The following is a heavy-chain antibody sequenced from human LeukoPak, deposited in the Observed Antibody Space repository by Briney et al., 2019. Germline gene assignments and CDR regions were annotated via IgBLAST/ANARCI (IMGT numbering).Heavy chain of an antibody. J-gene: IGHJ4*02. V-gene: IGHV4-38-2*02. CDR3: ASMYYDFWSGYYTPYSRPDY. CDR2: IYHSGST. Sequence: PSETLSLTCTVSGYSISSGYYWGWIRQPPGKGLEWIWSIYHSGSTYYNPSLKSRVTISVVTSKNQFSLTLSSVTAADTAVYYCASMYYDFWSGYYTPYSRPDYWGQGTLVTVSS. D-gene: IGHD3-3*01. CDR1: GYSISSGYY.